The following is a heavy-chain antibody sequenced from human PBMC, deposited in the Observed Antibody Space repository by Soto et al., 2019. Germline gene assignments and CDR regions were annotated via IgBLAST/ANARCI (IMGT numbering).Heavy chain of an antibody. J-gene: IGHJ4*02. CDR2: ISGSGDST. Sequence: PGGSLRLSCAASGFTFSSYAMSWVRQAPGKGLEWVSVISGSGDSTYYADSVKGRFTISRDNSKNTLYLQMNSLRAEDTALYYCAKRAWGSFYFDXWGQGTLVTVSS. V-gene: IGHV3-23*01. D-gene: IGHD7-27*01. CDR1: GFTFSSYA. CDR3: AKRAWGSFYFDX.